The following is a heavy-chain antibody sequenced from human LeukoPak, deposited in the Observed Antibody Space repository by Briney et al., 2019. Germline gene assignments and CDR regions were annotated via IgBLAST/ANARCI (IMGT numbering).Heavy chain of an antibody. J-gene: IGHJ3*02. CDR3: ARHVRGASNASDI. CDR2: IYYSGST. CDR1: GGSISIYY. V-gene: IGHV4-59*08. Sequence: PSETLSLTCTVSGGSISIYYWSWVRQPPGKGLEWIGYIYYSGSTNYNPSLKSRVTISVDTSKNQFSLKLSSVTAADTAVYYCARHVRGASNASDIWGQGTMVTVSS. D-gene: IGHD1-26*01.